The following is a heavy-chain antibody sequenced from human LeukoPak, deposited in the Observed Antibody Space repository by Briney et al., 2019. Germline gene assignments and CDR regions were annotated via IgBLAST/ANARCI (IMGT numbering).Heavy chain of an antibody. Sequence: PSETLSLTCTVSGGSISSGGYYWSWIRQHPGKGLEWIGYIYYSGSTYYNPSLKSRVTISVDTSKNQFSLKLSSVTAADTAVYYCARGYGDYLSFDYWGQGTLVTVSS. D-gene: IGHD4-17*01. CDR2: IYYSGST. J-gene: IGHJ4*02. V-gene: IGHV4-31*03. CDR3: ARGYGDYLSFDY. CDR1: GGSISSGGYY.